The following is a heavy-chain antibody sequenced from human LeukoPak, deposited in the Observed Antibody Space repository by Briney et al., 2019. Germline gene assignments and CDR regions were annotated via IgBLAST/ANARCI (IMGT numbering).Heavy chain of an antibody. J-gene: IGHJ3*02. Sequence: PSQTLSLTCTVSGGSISSGSYYWSWIRQPAGKGLEWIGRIYTSGSTNYNPSLKSRVTISVDTSKNQFSLKLSSVTAADTAVYYCATGIAAAFDAFYIWGQGTMVTVSS. V-gene: IGHV4-61*02. CDR1: GGSISSGSYY. CDR2: IYTSGST. CDR3: ATGIAAAFDAFYI. D-gene: IGHD6-13*01.